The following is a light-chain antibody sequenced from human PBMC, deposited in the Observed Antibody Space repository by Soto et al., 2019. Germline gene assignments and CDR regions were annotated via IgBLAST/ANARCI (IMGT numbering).Light chain of an antibody. J-gene: IGKJ1*01. V-gene: IGKV1-5*03. Sequence: DIQMTQSPSTLSASVGDRVTITCRASQSISTWLAWYQQKPGKAPKLLIYTASNLEGGVPSWFSGSGSGTEFTLTISSLQPDDFATYYCQQYNSAWTFGQGTKVDIK. CDR1: QSISTW. CDR3: QQYNSAWT. CDR2: TAS.